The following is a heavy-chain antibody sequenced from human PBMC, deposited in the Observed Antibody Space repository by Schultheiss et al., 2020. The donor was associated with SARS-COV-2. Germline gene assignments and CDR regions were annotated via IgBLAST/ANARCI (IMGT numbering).Heavy chain of an antibody. Sequence: GGSLRLSCSASGFTFSDYYMSWIRQAPGKGLEWVSYISSSGSTIYYADSVKGRFTISRDNAKNSLYLQMNSLRAEDTAVYYCARPRAYCYDSSGHFDYWGQGTLVTVSS. CDR3: ARPRAYCYDSSGHFDY. J-gene: IGHJ4*02. V-gene: IGHV3-11*01. CDR2: ISSSGSTI. D-gene: IGHD3-22*01. CDR1: GFTFSDYY.